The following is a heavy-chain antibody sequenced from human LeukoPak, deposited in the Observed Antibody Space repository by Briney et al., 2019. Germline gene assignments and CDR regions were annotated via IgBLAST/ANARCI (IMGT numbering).Heavy chain of an antibody. Sequence: GGSLRLSCAASGFTFSSCEMNWVRQAPGKGLEWVSYISSSGSTIYYADSVKGRFTISRDNAKNSLYLQMNSLRAEDTAVYYCARAHYYDSSGYPYYFDYWGQGTLVTVSS. CDR3: ARAHYYDSSGYPYYFDY. J-gene: IGHJ4*02. V-gene: IGHV3-48*03. D-gene: IGHD3-22*01. CDR1: GFTFSSCE. CDR2: ISSSGSTI.